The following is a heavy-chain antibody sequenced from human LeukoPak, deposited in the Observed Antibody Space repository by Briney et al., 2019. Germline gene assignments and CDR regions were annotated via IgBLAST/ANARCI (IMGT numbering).Heavy chain of an antibody. Sequence: PGESLKISCTGSGYSFSDYWIAWVRQMPGKGLEWMGIIYPGDSETTYSPSFQGQVTISADKSITTFLQWSSLKASDTAMYYCARGRGYCSSSSCYDFDYWGQGTLVTVSS. CDR1: GYSFSDYW. D-gene: IGHD2-2*01. V-gene: IGHV5-51*01. CDR3: ARGRGYCSSSSCYDFDY. CDR2: IYPGDSET. J-gene: IGHJ4*02.